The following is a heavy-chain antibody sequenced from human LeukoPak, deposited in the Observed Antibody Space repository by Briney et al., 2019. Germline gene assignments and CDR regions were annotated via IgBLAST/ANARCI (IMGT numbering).Heavy chain of an antibody. D-gene: IGHD5-12*01. J-gene: IGHJ4*02. CDR2: IYYSGST. CDR3: ARGRGYSGYDYVVDY. Sequence: KSSETLSLTCSVSGGSISSYYWSWIRQPPGKGLEWIGYIYYSGSTNYNPSLKSRVTISVDTSKNQFSLKLSSVTAADTAVYYCARGRGYSGYDYVVDYWGQGTLVTVSS. CDR1: GGSISSYY. V-gene: IGHV4-59*01.